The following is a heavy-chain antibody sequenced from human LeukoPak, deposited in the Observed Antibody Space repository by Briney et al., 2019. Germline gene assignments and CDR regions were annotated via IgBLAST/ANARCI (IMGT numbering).Heavy chain of an antibody. CDR1: GFTFSDYY. Sequence: GGSLRLSCAASGFTFSDYYMSWIRQAPGKGLEWVSYISSSTYTNYTDSVKGRFTISRDNAKNSMYLQMNSLRAEDTAVYYCARISGSYVFDYWGQGTLVTVSS. V-gene: IGHV3-11*03. CDR3: ARISGSYVFDY. J-gene: IGHJ4*02. D-gene: IGHD1-26*01. CDR2: ISSSTYT.